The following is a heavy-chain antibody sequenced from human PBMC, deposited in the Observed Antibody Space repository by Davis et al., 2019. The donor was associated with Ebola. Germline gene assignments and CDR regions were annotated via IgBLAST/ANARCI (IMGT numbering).Heavy chain of an antibody. CDR2: ISSSSSYI. V-gene: IGHV3-21*01. D-gene: IGHD6-19*01. Sequence: GESLKISCAASGFTFSSYSMNWVRQAPGKGLEWVSSISSSSSYIYYADSVKGRFTASRDNAKNSLSLKMDSLRAEDTAVYYCAGGESGWDASDIWGRGTMVTVSS. CDR1: GFTFSSYS. CDR3: AGGESGWDASDI. J-gene: IGHJ3*02.